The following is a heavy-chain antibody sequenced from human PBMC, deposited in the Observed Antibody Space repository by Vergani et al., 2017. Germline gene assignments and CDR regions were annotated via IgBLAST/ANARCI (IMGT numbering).Heavy chain of an antibody. V-gene: IGHV3-23*01. CDR1: GFRFREHG. CDR3: AKAGGAVAAFFDY. CDR2: ISGHDHRT. Sequence: EVQLLESGGGSVQPGESLRLSCVASGFRFREHGMNWVRQAPGKGLEWVSGISGHDHRTLYADSVKGRFIISRDDSKNTLYLQMNSLRAEDTAVYYCAKAGGAVAAFFDYWGQGTLVTVSS. D-gene: IGHD6-19*01. J-gene: IGHJ4*02.